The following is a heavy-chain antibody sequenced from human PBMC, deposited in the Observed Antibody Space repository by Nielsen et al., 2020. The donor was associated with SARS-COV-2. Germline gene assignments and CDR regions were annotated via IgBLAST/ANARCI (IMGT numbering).Heavy chain of an antibody. Sequence: GESLKISCAASGFTFSSYAMSWVRQAPGKGLEWVSAISGSGGSTYYADSVKGRFTISRDNSKNTLYLQMNSLRAEDTALYYCAIMYSSGWHRAEYFQHWGQGTLVTVSS. CDR3: AIMYSSGWHRAEYFQH. V-gene: IGHV3-23*01. J-gene: IGHJ1*01. CDR1: GFTFSSYA. CDR2: ISGSGGST. D-gene: IGHD6-19*01.